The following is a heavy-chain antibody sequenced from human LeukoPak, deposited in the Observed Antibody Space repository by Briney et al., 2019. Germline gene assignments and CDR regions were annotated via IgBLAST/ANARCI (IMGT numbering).Heavy chain of an antibody. CDR3: ARDPPAVRTNTYA. CDR2: IRYDGSNK. V-gene: IGHV3-30*02. J-gene: IGHJ5*02. Sequence: GGSLRLSRAASGFTLSSYGMHWVRQAPGEGLEWVALIRYDGSNKYYSDSVKGRFTISRDNSKNTLHLQMNSLRADDTAVYYCARDPPAVRTNTYAWGQGTLVTVSS. CDR1: GFTLSSYG. D-gene: IGHD4/OR15-4a*01.